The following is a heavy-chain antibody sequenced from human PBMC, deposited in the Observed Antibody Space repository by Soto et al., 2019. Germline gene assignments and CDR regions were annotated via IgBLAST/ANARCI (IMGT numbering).Heavy chain of an antibody. D-gene: IGHD6-13*01. CDR3: ARQGRYSSNWYIWY. Sequence: PRGSLKISCQGSGYTFTSYWIGWVRQMPGKGLEWMGIIYPGDSDTRYSPSFQGQVTISADKSISTAYLQWSSLKASDTAMYYCARQGRYSSNWYIWYWGQGTLVTVSS. CDR2: IYPGDSDT. J-gene: IGHJ4*02. CDR1: GYTFTSYW. V-gene: IGHV5-51*01.